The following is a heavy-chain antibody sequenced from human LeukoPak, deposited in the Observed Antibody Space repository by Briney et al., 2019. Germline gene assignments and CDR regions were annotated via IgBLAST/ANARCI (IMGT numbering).Heavy chain of an antibody. D-gene: IGHD3-10*01. V-gene: IGHV3-30*03. CDR2: IPYDGSNK. CDR1: GFTFSSYG. Sequence: PGGSLRLSCAASGFTFSSYGMHWVRQAPGKGLEWVAVIPYDGSNKYYADSVKGRFTISRDNSKNTLYLQMNSLRSDDTAVYYCARSGYGSGSYYRYRTRFDPWGQGTLVTVSS. CDR3: ARSGYGSGSYYRYRTRFDP. J-gene: IGHJ5*02.